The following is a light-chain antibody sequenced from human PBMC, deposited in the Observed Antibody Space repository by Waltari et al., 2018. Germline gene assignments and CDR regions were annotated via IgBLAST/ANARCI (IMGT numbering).Light chain of an antibody. Sequence: SYELTQPPSVSVSPGQTASITCSGDKLGDKYACWYQQKPGQSPVLVIYQDSKRPSGVPGRFSGSNVGNTATRTISGTQAMDEADYYCQAWDSSTVVFGGGTKLTVL. J-gene: IGLJ2*01. V-gene: IGLV3-1*01. CDR3: QAWDSSTVV. CDR1: KLGDKY. CDR2: QDS.